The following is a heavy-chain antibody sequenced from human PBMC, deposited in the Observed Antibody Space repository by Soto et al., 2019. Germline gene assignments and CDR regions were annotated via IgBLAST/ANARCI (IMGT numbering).Heavy chain of an antibody. V-gene: IGHV1-46*01. CDR1: GYTLTSHY. CDR3: ARAPSWHGLDV. CDR2: INPGGVSK. J-gene: IGHJ6*02. Sequence: QVQLVQSGAEVKKPGASVNVSCKASGYTLTSHYIHWVRQAPGQGLEWMGIINPGGVSKTYAQEFQGRITMTRDTSTSTVYMELSSLGSQDTAVYYCARAPSWHGLDVWGQGTTVTVSS.